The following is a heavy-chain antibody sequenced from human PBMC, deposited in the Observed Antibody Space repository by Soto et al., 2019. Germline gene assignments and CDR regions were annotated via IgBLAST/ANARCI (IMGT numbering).Heavy chain of an antibody. CDR2: IYYSGST. J-gene: IGHJ4*02. CDR3: ARALGINYYDSSGYYLDY. Sequence: SETLSLTCTVSGGSISSYYWSWIRQPPGKGLEWIGYIYYSGSTNYNPSLKSRVTISVDTSKNQFSLKLSSVTAADTAVYYCARALGINYYDSSGYYLDYWGQGTLVTVS. V-gene: IGHV4-59*01. D-gene: IGHD3-22*01. CDR1: GGSISSYY.